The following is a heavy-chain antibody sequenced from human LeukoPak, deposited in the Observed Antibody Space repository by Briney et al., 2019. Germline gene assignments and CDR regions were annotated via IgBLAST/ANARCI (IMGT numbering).Heavy chain of an antibody. J-gene: IGHJ4*02. CDR1: GFTFSSYS. Sequence: PGGSLRLSCAASGFTFSSYSMNWVRQAPGKGLEWVSYNSSSSTIYYADSVKGRFTISRDNAKNSLYLQMNSLRDEDTAVYYCAREGYSSGWYGPKFPYYFDYWGQGTLVTVSS. D-gene: IGHD6-19*01. CDR2: NSSSSTI. V-gene: IGHV3-48*02. CDR3: AREGYSSGWYGPKFPYYFDY.